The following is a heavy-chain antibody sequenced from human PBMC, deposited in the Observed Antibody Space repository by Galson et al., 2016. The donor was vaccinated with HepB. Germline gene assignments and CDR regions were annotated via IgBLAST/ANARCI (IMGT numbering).Heavy chain of an antibody. CDR3: ARDRRPAGAFKSDRVGAADY. CDR2: VSFDGKTT. CDR1: GFTFRTYS. D-gene: IGHD1-26*01. Sequence: SLRLSCAPSGFTFRTYSMHWVRQAPGKGLEWVALVSFDGKTTFYADSVKGRFTISKDNSQSTLFLQMNSLRTDDTAVYFCARDRRPAGAFKSDRVGAADYWGQGTLVSVSS. J-gene: IGHJ4*02. V-gene: IGHV3-30*04.